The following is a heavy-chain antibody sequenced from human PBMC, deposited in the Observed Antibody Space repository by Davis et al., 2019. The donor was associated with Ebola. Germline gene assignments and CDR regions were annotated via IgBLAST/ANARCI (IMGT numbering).Heavy chain of an antibody. Sequence: GGSLRLSCAASGFRFSSYAMNWVRQAPGKGLEWVSGITVSGSTFYAESLKGRFTISRDNSKNTLFLEVGSLRADDTAIYYCAKDLGSYRGPWGQGTLVTVSS. CDR1: GFRFSSYA. CDR3: AKDLGSYRGP. CDR2: ITVSGST. V-gene: IGHV3-23*01. J-gene: IGHJ5*02. D-gene: IGHD1-26*01.